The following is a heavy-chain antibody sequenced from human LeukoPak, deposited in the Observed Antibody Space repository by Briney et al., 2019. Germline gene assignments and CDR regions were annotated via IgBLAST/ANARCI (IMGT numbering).Heavy chain of an antibody. CDR2: ISYDGSNK. D-gene: IGHD1-1*01. CDR1: GFTFSSYA. Sequence: GGSLRLSCAASGFTFSSYAMHWVRQAPGKGLEWVAVISYDGSNKYYADSVKGRFTISRDNAKNTLYLQMNSLRAEDTAGYYWAIVVAPPDSGHVYWGQGTLVTVSS. CDR3: AIVVAPPDSGHVY. J-gene: IGHJ4*01. V-gene: IGHV3-30*04.